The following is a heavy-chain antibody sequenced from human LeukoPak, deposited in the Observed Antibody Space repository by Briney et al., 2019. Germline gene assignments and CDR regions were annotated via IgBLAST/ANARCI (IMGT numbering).Heavy chain of an antibody. Sequence: PGGSLRLSCAASGFTFSSYAMSWVRQAPGKGLEWVSAISGSGGSTYYADSVKGRFTISRDNSKNTLYLQMNSLRAEDTAVYYCANDGKRWLQFVGYFDYWGQGTLVTVSS. CDR1: GFTFSSYA. D-gene: IGHD5-24*01. CDR2: ISGSGGST. V-gene: IGHV3-23*01. J-gene: IGHJ4*02. CDR3: ANDGKRWLQFVGYFDY.